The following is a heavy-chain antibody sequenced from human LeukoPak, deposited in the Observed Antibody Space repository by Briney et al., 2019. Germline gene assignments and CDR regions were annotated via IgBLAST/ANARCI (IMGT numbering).Heavy chain of an antibody. CDR2: VSAANNP. J-gene: IGHJ4*02. CDR3: AMSVEMPPIPSFDY. D-gene: IGHD5-24*01. Sequence: ASVKVSCKTSGYIFTPHHIHWMRQAPGQGLELLGWVSAANNPEYSQKLQGRVVITRDASATTSYLERNSLRSKDTAVYYCAMSVEMPPIPSFDYWGQGTLVTVSS. V-gene: IGHV1-3*01. CDR1: GYIFTPHH.